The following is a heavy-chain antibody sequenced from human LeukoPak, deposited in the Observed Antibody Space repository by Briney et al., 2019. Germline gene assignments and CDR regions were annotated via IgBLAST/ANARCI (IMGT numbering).Heavy chain of an antibody. CDR2: VYYSGST. J-gene: IGHJ3*02. CDR3: ARGTAQTVNTYAFDT. Sequence: ASQTLSLTCTVSGGSISSYYWSWIRQPPGKGLDWIGYVYYSGSTNYNPSLKSRVIISVDTSKNQFFLNLISVTAADTAVYYCARGTAQTVNTYAFDTWDQGTMVTVSS. V-gene: IGHV4-59*01. CDR1: GGSISSYY. D-gene: IGHD4-17*01.